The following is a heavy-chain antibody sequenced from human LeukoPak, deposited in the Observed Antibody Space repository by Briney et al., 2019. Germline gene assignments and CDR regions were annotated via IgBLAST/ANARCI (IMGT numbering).Heavy chain of an antibody. V-gene: IGHV4-39*01. CDR2: IYYSGST. CDR1: GGSISSSSYY. Sequence: SETLSPTCTVSGGSISSSSYYWGWIRQPQGKGLEWIGSIYYSGSTYYNPSLKSRVTISVDTSKNQFSLKLSSVTAADTAVYYCASYRNVLLDPWGQGTLVTVSS. J-gene: IGHJ5*02. D-gene: IGHD2-15*01. CDR3: ASYRNVLLDP.